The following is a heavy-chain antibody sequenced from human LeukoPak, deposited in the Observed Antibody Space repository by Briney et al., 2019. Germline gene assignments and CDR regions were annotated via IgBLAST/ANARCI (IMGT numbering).Heavy chain of an antibody. D-gene: IGHD3-16*01. V-gene: IGHV3-9*01. CDR2: ISWNSGSI. CDR3: AKDGRGD. Sequence: PGRSLRLSCAASGFTFDDYAMHWVRQAPGKGLEWVSGISWNSGSIGYADPVKGRFTISRDNAKNSLYLQMNSLRAEDTALYYCAKDGRGDWGQGTLVTVSS. J-gene: IGHJ4*02. CDR1: GFTFDDYA.